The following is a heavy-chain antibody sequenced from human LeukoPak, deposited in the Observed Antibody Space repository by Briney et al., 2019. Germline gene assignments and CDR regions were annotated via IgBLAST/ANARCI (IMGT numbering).Heavy chain of an antibody. J-gene: IGHJ4*02. CDR1: GFTFSSYA. V-gene: IGHV4-34*01. Sequence: GSLRLSCAASGFTFSSYAMSWVRQAPGKGLEWIGEINHSGSTNYNPSLKSRVTISVDTSKNQFSLKLSSVTAADTAVYYCASQYVWGQGTLVTVSS. CDR3: ASQYV. D-gene: IGHD2-2*01. CDR2: INHSGST.